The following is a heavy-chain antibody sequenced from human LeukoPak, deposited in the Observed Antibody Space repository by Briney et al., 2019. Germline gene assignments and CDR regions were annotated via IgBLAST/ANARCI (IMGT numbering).Heavy chain of an antibody. Sequence: EPSQTLSLTCTASGGSISSSSYYWGWIRQPPGKGLEWIGSIYYSGSTYYNPSLKSRVTISVDTSKNQFSLKLSSVTAADTAVYYCARRCSGGSCYDAFDIWGQGTMVTVSS. V-gene: IGHV4-39*01. CDR2: IYYSGST. J-gene: IGHJ3*02. CDR1: GGSISSSSYY. D-gene: IGHD2-15*01. CDR3: ARRCSGGSCYDAFDI.